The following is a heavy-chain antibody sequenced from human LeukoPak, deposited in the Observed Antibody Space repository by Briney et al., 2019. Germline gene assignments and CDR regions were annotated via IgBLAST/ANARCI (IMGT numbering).Heavy chain of an antibody. D-gene: IGHD3-22*01. J-gene: IGHJ4*02. Sequence: PSETLSLTCAVSAASISNYYWSWIRQALGKGLEWIGYISTSGSTNYNPSLKSRVSISLDTSKNRFSLNLNFVTAADTAVYYCASPRSGYRYTFDYWGQGALVTVSS. CDR1: AASISNYY. CDR3: ASPRSGYRYTFDY. V-gene: IGHV4-4*09. CDR2: ISTSGST.